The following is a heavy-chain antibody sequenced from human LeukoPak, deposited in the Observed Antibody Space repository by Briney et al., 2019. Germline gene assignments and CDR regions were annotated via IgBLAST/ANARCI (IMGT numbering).Heavy chain of an antibody. CDR1: GYSISSGYY. J-gene: IGHJ4*02. CDR3: ARADIVVVVAATHFDY. D-gene: IGHD2-15*01. CDR2: IYHSGST. V-gene: IGHV4-38-2*01. Sequence: SETLSLTCAVSGYSISSGYYWGWIRQPPGKGLEWIGSIYHSGSTYYNPSLESRVTISVDTSKNQFSLKLSSVTAADTAVYYCARADIVVVVAATHFDYWGQGTLVTVSS.